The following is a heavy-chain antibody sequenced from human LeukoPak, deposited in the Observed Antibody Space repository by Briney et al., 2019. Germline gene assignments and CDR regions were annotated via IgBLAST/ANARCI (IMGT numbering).Heavy chain of an antibody. CDR2: IYYSGST. D-gene: IGHD5-18*01. V-gene: IGHV4-39*01. Sequence: TSQTLSLTCTVSGGSISSSSYYWGWIRQPPGKGLEWIGSIYYSGSTYYNPSLKSRVTISVDTSKNQFSLKLSSVTAADTAVYYCARSVDTAIGYYFDYWGQGTLVTVSS. J-gene: IGHJ4*02. CDR3: ARSVDTAIGYYFDY. CDR1: GGSISSSSYY.